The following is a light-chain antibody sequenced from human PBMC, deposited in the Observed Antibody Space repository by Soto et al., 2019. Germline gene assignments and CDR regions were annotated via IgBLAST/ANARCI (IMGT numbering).Light chain of an antibody. CDR3: QQYGRSPLLYT. Sequence: EIVLTRSPGTLSLSPGERATLFCRTSQSVNSNFLAWYQQKPGQAPRLLVYGSSTRAAGVPDRFTGSGSGTDFTLTISRLEPEDFAVYFCQQYGRSPLLYTFGQGTKL. CDR1: QSVNSNF. CDR2: GSS. J-gene: IGKJ2*01. V-gene: IGKV3-20*01.